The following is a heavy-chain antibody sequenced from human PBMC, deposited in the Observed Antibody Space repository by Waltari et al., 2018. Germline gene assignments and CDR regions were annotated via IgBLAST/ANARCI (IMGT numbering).Heavy chain of an antibody. V-gene: IGHV3-7*01. Sequence: EVQLVESVGGLVQTGESLRLYCAAPGFSYSNYWMMWVRQAPGKGLEWVANIKYDGSESYYVDSVKGRFTISRDNAKNSLFLQMNNLRADDTGVYFCARNGNWDFDYWGQGTLVTVSS. CDR1: GFSYSNYW. CDR3: ARNGNWDFDY. J-gene: IGHJ4*02. CDR2: IKYDGSES. D-gene: IGHD7-27*01.